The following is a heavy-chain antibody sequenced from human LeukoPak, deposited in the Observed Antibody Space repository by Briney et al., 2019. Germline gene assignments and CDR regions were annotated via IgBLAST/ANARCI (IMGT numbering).Heavy chain of an antibody. CDR3: AGAPDDYYDSSGYYYAGNAFDI. J-gene: IGHJ3*02. Sequence: SETLSLTCAVYGGSFSGYYWGWIRQPPGKGLEWIGSIYYSGSTYYNPSLKSRVTISVDTSKNQLSLKLSSVTAADTAVYYCAGAPDDYYDSSGYYYAGNAFDIWGRGTMVTVSS. D-gene: IGHD3-22*01. CDR2: IYYSGST. CDR1: GGSFSGYY. V-gene: IGHV4-39*01.